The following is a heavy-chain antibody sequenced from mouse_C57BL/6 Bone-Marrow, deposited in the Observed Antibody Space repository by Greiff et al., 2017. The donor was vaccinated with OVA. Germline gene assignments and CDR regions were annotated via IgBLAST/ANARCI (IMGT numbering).Heavy chain of an antibody. J-gene: IGHJ3*01. CDR2: IDPENGDT. V-gene: IGHV14-4*01. CDR1: GFNIKDDY. CDR3: TAGYSEGFAY. D-gene: IGHD2-14*01. Sequence: VQLQQSGAELVRPGASVKLSCTASGFNIKDDYMHWVKQRPEQGLEWIGWIDPENGDTEYASKFQGKATITADTSSNTAYLQLSSLTSEDTAVYYCTAGYSEGFAYWGQGTLVTVSA.